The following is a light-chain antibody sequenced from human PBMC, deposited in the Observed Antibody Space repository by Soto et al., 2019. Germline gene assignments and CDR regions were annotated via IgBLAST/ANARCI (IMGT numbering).Light chain of an antibody. V-gene: IGKV3-15*01. CDR3: HQYNKCKRP. J-gene: IGKJ1*01. CDR1: QSVDKD. Sequence: EIVMTHSPATLSVSPGEGATLSCRPSQSVDKDLAWYRQKPCQAPSLLVYDASTRATGVPARFSGRGSGTEFTLTITSLQSEDFAVCFCHQYNKCKRPLGRGTRV. CDR2: DAS.